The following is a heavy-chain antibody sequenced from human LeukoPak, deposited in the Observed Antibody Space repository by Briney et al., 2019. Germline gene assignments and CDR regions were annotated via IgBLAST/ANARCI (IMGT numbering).Heavy chain of an antibody. CDR3: ARRIHGSGRNDH. CDR1: GGSFSGYY. Sequence: SSETLSLTCAVYGGSFSGYYWSWIRQPPGKGLEWIGEINHSGSTNYNPSLKSRVTISVDTSKNQFSLKLSSVTAADTAVYFCARRIHGSGRNDHWGQGTLVTVSS. D-gene: IGHD3-10*01. J-gene: IGHJ5*02. V-gene: IGHV4-34*01. CDR2: INHSGST.